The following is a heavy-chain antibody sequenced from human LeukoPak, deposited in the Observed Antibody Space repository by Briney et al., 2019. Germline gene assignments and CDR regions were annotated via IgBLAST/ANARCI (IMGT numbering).Heavy chain of an antibody. D-gene: IGHD3-22*01. Sequence: GGSLRLSYAASGFTFDNFADYGMHWVRQVPGKGLEWVSGISWTNDNIGYADFVKGRFTISRDNAKNSLYLQMNSLRAEDTAVYYCARDNAHYDCRFGYYFDYWGQGTLVTVSS. V-gene: IGHV3-9*01. CDR2: ISWTNDNI. J-gene: IGHJ4*02. CDR1: GFTFDNFADYG. CDR3: ARDNAHYDCRFGYYFDY.